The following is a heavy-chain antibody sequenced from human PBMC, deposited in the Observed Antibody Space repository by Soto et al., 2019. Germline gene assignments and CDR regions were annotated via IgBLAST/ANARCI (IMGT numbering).Heavy chain of an antibody. CDR3: ARGPRAPPPHDYGMDV. J-gene: IGHJ6*02. CDR2: ISGGGGTT. CDR1: GFTFSSHV. V-gene: IGHV3-23*01. Sequence: RGSLRLSCAASGFTFSSHVMNWVRQAPGKGLEWVAAISGGGGTTYYGDSVEGRFTMSRDNSKNTLYLQMNSLRADDTAVYYCARGPRAPPPHDYGMDVWGQGTMVTVSS.